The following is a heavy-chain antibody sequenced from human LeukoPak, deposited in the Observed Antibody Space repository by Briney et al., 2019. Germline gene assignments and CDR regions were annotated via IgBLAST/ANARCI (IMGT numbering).Heavy chain of an antibody. CDR3: VGTAARNYYYGMDV. CDR1: GGSISSYY. D-gene: IGHD2-2*01. V-gene: IGHV4-4*07. CDR2: IYTSGST. J-gene: IGHJ6*02. Sequence: SETMSLTSTVYGGSISSYYWSWIRQPAGKGLEWIGRIYTSGSTNYNPSLKSRVTMSVDTSKNQFSLKLSSVTAADTAVYYCVGTAARNYYYGMDVWGQGTTVTVSS.